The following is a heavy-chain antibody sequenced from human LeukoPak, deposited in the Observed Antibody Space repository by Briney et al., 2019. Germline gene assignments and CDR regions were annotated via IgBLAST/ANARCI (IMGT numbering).Heavy chain of an antibody. CDR1: GGSFSGYY. V-gene: IGHV4-34*01. CDR2: IYYSGRT. J-gene: IGHJ5*02. Sequence: SETLSLTCAVYGGSFSGYYWSWIRRPPGKGLEWIGSIYYSGRTYYNPSLKSRVTISVDTSKNQFSLKLRSVTAADTAVYYCARALGRLSWFDPWGQGTLVSVSS. D-gene: IGHD7-27*01. CDR3: ARALGRLSWFDP.